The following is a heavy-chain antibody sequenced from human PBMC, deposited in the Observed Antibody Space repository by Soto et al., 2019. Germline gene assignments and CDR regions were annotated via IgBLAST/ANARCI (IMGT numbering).Heavy chain of an antibody. D-gene: IGHD2-21*02. V-gene: IGHV3-30*03. CDR3: ATLAFCGGDCSIWGYFYYGMDV. Sequence: DSVKGRFTLSRDNSKNTLYLQMNSLRAEDTAVYYCATLAFCGGDCSIWGYFYYGMDVWGQGTTVTVSS. J-gene: IGHJ6*02.